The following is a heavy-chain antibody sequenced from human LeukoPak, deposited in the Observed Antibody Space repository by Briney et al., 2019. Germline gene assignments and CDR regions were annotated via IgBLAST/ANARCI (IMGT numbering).Heavy chain of an antibody. V-gene: IGHV3-53*01. CDR2: IYNTGST. CDR1: GLTLSDNY. Sequence: GGSLRLSCAASGLTLSDNYMSWVRQAPGKGLEWVSVIYNTGSTYYADSVKGRFTISRDNSKNTMYLQMNSLRVEDTAVYYCTRVSSWFLDYWGQGVLVSASS. J-gene: IGHJ4*02. D-gene: IGHD6-13*01. CDR3: TRVSSWFLDY.